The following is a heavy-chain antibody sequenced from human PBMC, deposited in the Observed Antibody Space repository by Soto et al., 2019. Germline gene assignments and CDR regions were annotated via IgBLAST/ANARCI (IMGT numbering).Heavy chain of an antibody. Sequence: GASVKVSCKASGYTFTSYAMHWVRQAPGQRLEWTGWINAGNGNTKYSQKFQGRVTITRDTSASTAYMELSSLRSEDTAVYYCARGFSDFWSGYYGTGYYYYGMDVWGQGTTVTVSS. J-gene: IGHJ6*02. D-gene: IGHD3-3*01. V-gene: IGHV1-3*01. CDR1: GYTFTSYA. CDR3: ARGFSDFWSGYYGTGYYYYGMDV. CDR2: INAGNGNT.